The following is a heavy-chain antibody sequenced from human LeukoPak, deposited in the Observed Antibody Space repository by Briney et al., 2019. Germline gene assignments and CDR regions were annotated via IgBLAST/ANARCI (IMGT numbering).Heavy chain of an antibody. J-gene: IGHJ4*02. CDR2: ISAYNGNT. CDR1: GYTFTSYG. CDR3: ALRRIVGATTVEY. D-gene: IGHD1-26*01. V-gene: IGHV1-18*01. Sequence: ASVKVSCKASGYTFTSYGISWVRQAPGQGLEWIGWISAYNGNTNCAQKFQGRVTMTTDTSTSTAYMELRSLRSDDTAVYYCALRRIVGATTVEYWGQGTLVTVSS.